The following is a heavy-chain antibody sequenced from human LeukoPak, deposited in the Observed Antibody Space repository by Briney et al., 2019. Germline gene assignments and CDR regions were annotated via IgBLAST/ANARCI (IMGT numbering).Heavy chain of an antibody. CDR2: ISPSGVHT. V-gene: IGHV3-48*03. CDR1: GFIFSNYE. D-gene: IGHD2-15*01. CDR3: VRRRNRIYEY. Sequence: QPGGSLRLSCAAYGFIFSNYEMKWVRQAPGKVREWVSHISPSGVHTLYADSVRGRFTISRDSAKSSLYLQMNSLRVEDTAVYYCVRRRNRIYEYWGQGTLVTVSS. J-gene: IGHJ4*02.